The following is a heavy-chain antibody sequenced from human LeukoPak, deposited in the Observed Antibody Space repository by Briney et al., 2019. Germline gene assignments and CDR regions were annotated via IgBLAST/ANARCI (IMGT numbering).Heavy chain of an antibody. J-gene: IGHJ4*02. D-gene: IGHD1-26*01. CDR3: ARGLSGSYDFDY. Sequence: PGGSLRLSCAASGFAVSSNYMSWVRQAPGKGLEWVSVIYSGGSTYYADSVKGRFTISRDNSKNTLYLQMNSLRAEDTAMYYCARGLSGSYDFDYWGQGTLVTVSS. CDR1: GFAVSSNY. CDR2: IYSGGST. V-gene: IGHV3-53*01.